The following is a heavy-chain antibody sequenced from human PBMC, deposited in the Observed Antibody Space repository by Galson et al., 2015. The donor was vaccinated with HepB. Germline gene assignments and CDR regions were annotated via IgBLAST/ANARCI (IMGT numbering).Heavy chain of an antibody. V-gene: IGHV3-23*01. D-gene: IGHD3-22*01. CDR3: AKSYFDVSGYLD. J-gene: IGHJ4*02. CDR1: GFTFRNYV. CDR2: LSSSGGGT. Sequence: SLRLSCAASGFTFRNYVMTWVRQAPGKGLEWVSSLSSSGGGTSYADSVKGRVTISRDNSKNTLYLQMHSLRAEDTAVYYYAKSYFDVSGYLDWGQGTLVTVSS.